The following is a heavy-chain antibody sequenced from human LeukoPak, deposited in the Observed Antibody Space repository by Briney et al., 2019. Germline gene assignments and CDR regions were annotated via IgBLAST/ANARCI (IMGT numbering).Heavy chain of an antibody. Sequence: SETLSLTCTVSGGPISSYYWRWIRQPPPKGLHWIGYMHRTRSTNYNPSLKSRVTITPDTSKNQFSLRLTSVTAADTAVYYCAREGTYGWYNWFDPWGQGTLVTVSS. CDR3: AREGTYGWYNWFDP. J-gene: IGHJ5*02. CDR2: MHRTRST. V-gene: IGHV4-59*01. D-gene: IGHD6-19*01. CDR1: GGPISSYY.